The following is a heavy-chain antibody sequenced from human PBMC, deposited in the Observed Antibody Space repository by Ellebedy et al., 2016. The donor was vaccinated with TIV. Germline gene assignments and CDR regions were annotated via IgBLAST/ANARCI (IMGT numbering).Heavy chain of an antibody. Sequence: SQTFSLTCAIFGDRLSINCAAWNWIRQAPSRGLEWLGRTYYRSKWNTDYAVSVNSRITINPDTSKNQLSLQLNYVTPEDTAVDFCARAGEYTSSPGMDVWGQGTTVTVSS. V-gene: IGHV6-1*01. J-gene: IGHJ6*02. D-gene: IGHD6-6*01. CDR1: GDRLSINCAA. CDR3: ARAGEYTSSPGMDV. CDR2: TYYRSKWNT.